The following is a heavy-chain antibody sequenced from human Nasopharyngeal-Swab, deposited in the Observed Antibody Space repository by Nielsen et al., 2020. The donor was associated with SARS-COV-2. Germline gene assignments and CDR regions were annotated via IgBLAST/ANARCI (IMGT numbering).Heavy chain of an antibody. CDR3: ARGADYYDFWSGYPAGMDV. V-gene: IGHV4-59*01. Sequence: SETLSLTCTVSGGSISSNYCSWIPQHQGKGLEWIGYIYYSGSTNYNPSLKSRVTISVDTSKNQFSLKLSSVTAADTAGYYCARGADYYDFWSGYPAGMDVWGQGTTVTVSS. CDR2: IYYSGST. J-gene: IGHJ6*02. CDR1: GGSISSNY. D-gene: IGHD3-3*01.